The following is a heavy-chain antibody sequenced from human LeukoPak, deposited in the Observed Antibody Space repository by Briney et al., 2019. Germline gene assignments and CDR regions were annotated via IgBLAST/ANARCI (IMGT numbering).Heavy chain of an antibody. J-gene: IGHJ4*02. CDR3: ARDQGSVSWWDY. CDR1: GFTFSSYW. CDR2: ISSSSTTI. D-gene: IGHD2-15*01. Sequence: PGGSLRLSCAASGFTFSSYWMHWVRQTPGKGLEWVSYISSSSTTIYYADSVKGRFTISRDNAKNSLYLQMNSLRDEDTAVYYCARDQGSVSWWDYWGQGTLVTVSS. V-gene: IGHV3-48*02.